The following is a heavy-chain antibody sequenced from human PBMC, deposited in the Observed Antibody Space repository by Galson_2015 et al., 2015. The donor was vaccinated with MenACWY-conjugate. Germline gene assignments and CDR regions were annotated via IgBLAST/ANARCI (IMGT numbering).Heavy chain of an antibody. CDR3: ARVGGWTYNWFDP. Sequence: SLRLSCAASGFTFTNYAMTWVRQAPGKGLEWVSTISGSGDSTYYADSVKGRFTISRDNSKNTVYLQVSSLTAEDTAVYYCARVGGWTYNWFDPWGQGTLVTVSS. CDR1: GFTFTNYA. D-gene: IGHD6-19*01. V-gene: IGHV3-23*01. CDR2: ISGSGDST. J-gene: IGHJ5*02.